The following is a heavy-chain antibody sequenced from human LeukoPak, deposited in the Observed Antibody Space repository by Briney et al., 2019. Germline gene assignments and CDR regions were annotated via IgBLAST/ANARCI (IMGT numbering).Heavy chain of an antibody. CDR1: GFTFSSYG. V-gene: IGHV3-33*01. D-gene: IGHD6-19*01. CDR2: IWYDGSNK. Sequence: GRSLRLSCAASGFTFSSYGMHWVRQAPGKGLERVAVIWYDGSNKYYADSVKGQFTISRDNSKNTLYLQMNSLRAEDTAVYYCARDHSSGWYSDYFDYWGQGTLVTVSS. CDR3: ARDHSSGWYSDYFDY. J-gene: IGHJ4*02.